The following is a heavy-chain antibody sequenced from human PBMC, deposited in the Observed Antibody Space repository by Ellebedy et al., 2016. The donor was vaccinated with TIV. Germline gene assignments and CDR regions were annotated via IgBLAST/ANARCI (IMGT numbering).Heavy chain of an antibody. CDR2: IWYDGSNK. CDR3: ARGDSTSWYRVVHYYYGVDV. D-gene: IGHD6-13*01. CDR1: GFTFSSYG. Sequence: GESLKISCAASGFTFSSYGMHWVRQAPGKGLEWVAVIWYDGSNKYYADSVKGRFTISRDNSKNTLYLHMNSLRGEDTAVYYCARGDSTSWYRVVHYYYGVDVWGQGTTVTVSS. J-gene: IGHJ6*02. V-gene: IGHV3-33*01.